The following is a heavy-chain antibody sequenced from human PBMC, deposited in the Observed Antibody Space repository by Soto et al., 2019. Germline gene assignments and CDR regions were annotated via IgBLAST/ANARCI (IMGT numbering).Heavy chain of an antibody. D-gene: IGHD3-22*01. J-gene: IGHJ4*02. CDR2: ISSSSSTI. V-gene: IGHV3-48*04. Sequence: GGSQRLSSTASGVNSRDAGMNWVRQAPGKGLEWVSYISSSSSTINYAESVKGRFTISRDNAKNSLFLQMNSLRAEDTTVYYCARDGSGYSVYWGQGTLVTVSS. CDR3: ARDGSGYSVY. CDR1: GVNSRDAG.